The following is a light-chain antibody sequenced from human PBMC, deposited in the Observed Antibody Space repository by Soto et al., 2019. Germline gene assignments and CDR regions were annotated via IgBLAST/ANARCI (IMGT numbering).Light chain of an antibody. V-gene: IGKV1-12*01. CDR3: HQASSFPPA. J-gene: IGKJ4*02. CDR2: KAS. Sequence: DIPMTQSPSSVSASVGDTVTVSCRASQVISSWLAWYQQKPGRAPNLLIYKASTLQTGVPSRFSGSGSGTDFTLTITNLQPEDFATYYCHQASSFPPAFGGGTKVEIK. CDR1: QVISSW.